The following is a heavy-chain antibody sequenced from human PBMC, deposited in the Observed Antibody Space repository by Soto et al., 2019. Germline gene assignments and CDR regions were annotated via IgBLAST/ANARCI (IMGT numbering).Heavy chain of an antibody. CDR2: IYHSGST. D-gene: IGHD3-22*01. CDR3: ARGAPVVNDY. V-gene: IGHV4-30-2*01. CDR1: GGYISSGGYS. J-gene: IGHJ4*02. Sequence: PSETLSLTCTVFGGYISSGGYSWSWIRQPPGKGLEWIGYIYHSGSTYYNPSLKSRVTISVDRSKNQFSLKLSSVTAADTAVYYCARGAPVVNDYWGQGTLVTVSS.